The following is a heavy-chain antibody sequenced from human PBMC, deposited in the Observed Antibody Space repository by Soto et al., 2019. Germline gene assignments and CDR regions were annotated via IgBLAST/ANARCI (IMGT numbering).Heavy chain of an antibody. Sequence: SETLSLTCTVSGGSVSSGSYYWSWIRQPPGKGLEWIGYIYYSGSTNYNPSLKSRVTISVDTSKNQFSLKLSSVTAADTAVYYCARDRGYCTNGVCYRYYYGMDVWGQGTKVTVSS. D-gene: IGHD2-8*01. V-gene: IGHV4-61*01. J-gene: IGHJ6*02. CDR2: IYYSGST. CDR3: ARDRGYCTNGVCYRYYYGMDV. CDR1: GGSVSSGSYY.